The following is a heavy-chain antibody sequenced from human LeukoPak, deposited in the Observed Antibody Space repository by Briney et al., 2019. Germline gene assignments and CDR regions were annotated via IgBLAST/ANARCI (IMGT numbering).Heavy chain of an antibody. CDR2: IRYDGGDT. CDR3: AKGDGTGRGIDY. Sequence: GGSLRLSCEPSGVTFSSYGMHWVRDAPGKGLQWVAFIRYDGGDTSYADSAKGRFTISRDNSKNTLYLQMNSLRVEATAVYYCAKGDGTGRGIDYGGKETLVTVS. J-gene: IGHJ4*02. CDR1: GVTFSSYG. D-gene: IGHD2-8*02. V-gene: IGHV3-30*02.